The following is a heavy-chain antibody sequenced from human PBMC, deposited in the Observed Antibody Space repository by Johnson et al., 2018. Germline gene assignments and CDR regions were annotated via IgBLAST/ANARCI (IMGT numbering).Heavy chain of an antibody. J-gene: IGHJ6*03. CDR3: ARGPFYYGSENYGIYYMDV. D-gene: IGHD3-10*01. V-gene: IGHV4-39*07. Sequence: QVQLQESGPGLVKPSETLSLTCSVSGDSISRSSYYWGCLRQPPGKGLEWIGSIYYSGNTYYNPSLKSRVTISLNKYRNQFSLRLTSVTAADTAVYYGARGPFYYGSENYGIYYMDVWGKGTTVIVSS. CDR2: IYYSGNT. CDR1: GDSISRSSYY.